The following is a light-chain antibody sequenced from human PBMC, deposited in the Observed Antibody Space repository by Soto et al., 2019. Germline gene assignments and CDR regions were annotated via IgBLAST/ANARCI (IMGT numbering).Light chain of an antibody. CDR1: SSNIGAGYD. Sequence: QSVLTQPPSVSGAPGQRVTISCTGSSSNIGAGYDVHWYQQLPGTAPKRLSYGNSNRPSGVPDRFFGSKSGTSASLAITGLQAEDEADYYCQSYDSSLSGSKVFGGGTQLTVL. CDR2: GNS. CDR3: QSYDSSLSGSKV. V-gene: IGLV1-40*01. J-gene: IGLJ3*02.